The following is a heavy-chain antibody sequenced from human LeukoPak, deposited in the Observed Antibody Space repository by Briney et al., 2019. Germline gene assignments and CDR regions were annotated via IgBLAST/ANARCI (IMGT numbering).Heavy chain of an antibody. CDR1: GFTLSIYA. V-gene: IGHV3-30*04. CDR2: ISYDGSNK. J-gene: IGHJ4*02. Sequence: GGSLRLSCAASGFTLSIYAMHWVRQAPGKGLEWVAVISYDGSNKYYADSVKGRFTISRDNSKNTLYLQMNSLRAEDTAVYYCAKVGPRDSSGDYWGQGTLVTVSS. CDR3: AKVGPRDSSGDY. D-gene: IGHD3-22*01.